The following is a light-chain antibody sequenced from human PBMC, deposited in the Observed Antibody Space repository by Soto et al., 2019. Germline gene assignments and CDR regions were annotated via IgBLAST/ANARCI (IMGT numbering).Light chain of an antibody. V-gene: IGKV3-15*01. J-gene: IGKJ1*01. CDR1: QSVRSN. Sequence: EIVMTQSPATLSVSPGDRVTLSCRASQSVRSNSAWYQQKPGQAPSLESGVPSRFSGSGSGTEFTLTISSLQSDDFATYYCQQYSSYPTFGQGTKVDIK. CDR3: QQYSSYPT.